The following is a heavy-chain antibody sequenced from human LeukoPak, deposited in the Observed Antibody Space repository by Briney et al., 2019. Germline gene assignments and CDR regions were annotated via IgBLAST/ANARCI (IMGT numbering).Heavy chain of an antibody. V-gene: IGHV3-48*02. CDR2: ISSSGGTI. Sequence: PGGSLRLSCTASGFSFSIYAMNCFRQAPGKVLEWLSHISSSGGTIYYEDSVKGRFTISRDNAKNSLYLQMNSLRDEDTAVYYCARASGSYKDYWGQGTLVTVSS. CDR1: GFSFSIYA. D-gene: IGHD3-10*01. CDR3: ARASGSYKDY. J-gene: IGHJ4*02.